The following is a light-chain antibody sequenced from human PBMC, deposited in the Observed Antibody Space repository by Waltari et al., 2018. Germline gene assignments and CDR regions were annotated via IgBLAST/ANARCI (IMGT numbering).Light chain of an antibody. J-gene: IGLJ2*01. CDR1: SSDVGGYNY. CDR2: EVS. V-gene: IGLV2-14*01. CDR3: SSYTSSSTPL. Sequence: QSALTQPASVSGSPGQLITISCTGTSSDVGGYNYASWYQQHPGKAPKLMIYEVSNRPSGVSNRFSGSKSGNTASLTISGLQAEDEADYYCSSYTSSSTPLFGGGTKLTVL.